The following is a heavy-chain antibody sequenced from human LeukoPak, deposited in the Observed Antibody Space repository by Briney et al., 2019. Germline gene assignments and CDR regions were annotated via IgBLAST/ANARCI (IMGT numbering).Heavy chain of an antibody. J-gene: IGHJ3*02. D-gene: IGHD3-16*01. Sequence: SVKVSCKASGCSFSSNVIRWVRQAPGQGLEWMGGIIPFFGAPNYAQKFQGRVTITADESTSTAYMELSSLRSEDTAVYYCARGIAGDHDAFDIWGQGTMVTVSS. CDR1: GCSFSSNV. CDR2: IIPFFGAP. CDR3: ARGIAGDHDAFDI. V-gene: IGHV1-69*13.